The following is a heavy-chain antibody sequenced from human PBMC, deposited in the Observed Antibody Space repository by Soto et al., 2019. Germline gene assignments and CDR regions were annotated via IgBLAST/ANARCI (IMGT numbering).Heavy chain of an antibody. D-gene: IGHD6-19*01. V-gene: IGHV4-31*03. Sequence: PSETLSLTCTVPGGSISSGGYYWSWIRQHPGKGLEWIGYIYYSGSTYYNPSLKSRVTISVDTSKNQFSLKLSSVTAADTAVYYCARDREAGTRPDYWGQGTLVTVSS. J-gene: IGHJ4*02. CDR3: ARDREAGTRPDY. CDR1: GGSISSGGYY. CDR2: IYYSGST.